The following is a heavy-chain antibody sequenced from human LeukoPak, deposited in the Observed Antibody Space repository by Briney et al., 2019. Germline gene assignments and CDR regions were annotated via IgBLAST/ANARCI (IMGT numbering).Heavy chain of an antibody. J-gene: IGHJ4*02. D-gene: IGHD2-15*01. Sequence: PGWSLRLSCAAAALTFSPYGMDWVRHARGKGLEWVAFIWYEGSNQDYADSVKGRFTISRDNSKNTLDLQINSLRAEDTAVYYCAKDSGGYVIDFWGQGTLATVSS. CDR1: ALTFSPYG. CDR2: IWYEGSNQ. V-gene: IGHV3-30*02. CDR3: AKDSGGYVIDF.